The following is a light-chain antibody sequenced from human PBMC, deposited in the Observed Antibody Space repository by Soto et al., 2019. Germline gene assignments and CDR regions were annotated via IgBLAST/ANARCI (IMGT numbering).Light chain of an antibody. J-gene: IGLJ1*01. Sequence: QSVLTQPASVSGSTGQSVTSSCTGASSDVGAYEHVSWYQQHPGRAPKLILYDVNNRPSGVSNHFSGSKSGNTASLVISGLQANDEADYYCSSYSTTNILVFGSGTKATVL. CDR1: SSDVGAYEH. CDR2: DVN. CDR3: SSYSTTNILV. V-gene: IGLV2-14*03.